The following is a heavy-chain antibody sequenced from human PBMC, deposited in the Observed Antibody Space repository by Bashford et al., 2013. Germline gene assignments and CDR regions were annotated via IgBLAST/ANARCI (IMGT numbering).Heavy chain of an antibody. CDR2: FVPILNIA. CDR3: ARGRYYYDRTGNPNWLDS. CDR1: GGTFTSFA. D-gene: IGHD3-22*01. J-gene: IGHJ5*01. Sequence: PSVKVSCKSSGGTFTSFAVTWVRQAPGQGLEWMGGFVPILNIADYAQKFQGRVTITADKSTSTAYMELSSLTSEDTAVYYCARGRYYYDRTGNPNWLDSWGQGALVTVSS. V-gene: IGHV1-69*10.